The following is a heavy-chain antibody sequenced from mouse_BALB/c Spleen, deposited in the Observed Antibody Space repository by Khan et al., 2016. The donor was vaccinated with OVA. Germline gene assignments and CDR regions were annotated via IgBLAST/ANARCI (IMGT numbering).Heavy chain of an antibody. CDR2: ISYSGNT. CDR1: GYSITTEYA. V-gene: IGHV3-2*02. Sequence: EVQLQESGPGLVKPSQSLSLTCTVTGYSITTEYAWNWIRQFPGSKLEWMGHISYSGNTKYKPSLKRRISITRDTSKNQFFLQLKSVTTEDTARYYCARIYGGDFDYWGQGTTLTVSS. CDR3: ARIYGGDFDY. D-gene: IGHD1-1*01. J-gene: IGHJ2*01.